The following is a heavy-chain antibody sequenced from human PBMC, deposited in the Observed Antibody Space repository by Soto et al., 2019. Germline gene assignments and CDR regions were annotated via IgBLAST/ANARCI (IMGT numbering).Heavy chain of an antibody. CDR2: IYHSGST. CDR1: GYSISSAYY. Sequence: PSETLSLTCAVSGYSISSAYYWGWIRQPPGKNLEWIGSIYHSGSTYYNPSLKSRVTLSVDTSKNQFSLKLTSVTAADTAVYYCARDSRYYSDTSLGWFAPWGQGTLVTVSS. J-gene: IGHJ5*02. V-gene: IGHV4-38-2*02. D-gene: IGHD3-22*01. CDR3: ARDSRYYSDTSLGWFAP.